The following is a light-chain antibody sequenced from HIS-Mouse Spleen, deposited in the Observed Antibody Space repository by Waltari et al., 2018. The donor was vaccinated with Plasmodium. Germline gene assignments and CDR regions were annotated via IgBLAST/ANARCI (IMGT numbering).Light chain of an antibody. V-gene: IGLV3-10*01. CDR3: YSTDSSGNHRV. J-gene: IGLJ3*02. CDR2: EDS. CDR1: ALQKKH. Sequence: SYELTQPPPVSVSPGQTARITCPGDALQKKHAYWDQQKSGQAPALVIYEDSKRTTGIPERFSGSSSGTMATLTISGAQVEDEADYYCYSTDSSGNHRVFGGGTKLTVL.